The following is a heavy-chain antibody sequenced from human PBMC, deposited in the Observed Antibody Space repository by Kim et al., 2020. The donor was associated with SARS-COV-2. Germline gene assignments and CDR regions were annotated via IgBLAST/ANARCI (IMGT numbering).Heavy chain of an antibody. CDR3: AREEPISLYSSGLHGMDV. D-gene: IGHD6-19*01. CDR2: INTNTGNP. CDR1: GYTFTSYA. J-gene: IGHJ6*02. Sequence: ASVKVSCKASGYTFTSYAMNWVRQAPGQGLEWMGWINTNTGNPTYAQGFTGRFVFSLDTSVSTAYLQISSLKAEDTAVYYCAREEPISLYSSGLHGMDVWGQGTTVTVSS. V-gene: IGHV7-4-1*02.